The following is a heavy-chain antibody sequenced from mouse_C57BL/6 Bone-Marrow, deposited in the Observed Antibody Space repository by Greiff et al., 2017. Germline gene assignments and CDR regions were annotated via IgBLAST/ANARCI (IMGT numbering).Heavy chain of an antibody. D-gene: IGHD1-1*01. Sequence: EVQLQQSGPELVKPGASVQISCKASCYSFTGYYMNWVKQSPEKSLEWIGEINPSTGGTTYNQKFKAKATLTVDKSSSTAYMQLKSLTSEDSAVYYCAITTVVPFDYGGQGTTLTVSS. J-gene: IGHJ2*01. CDR2: INPSTGGT. CDR3: AITTVVPFDY. CDR1: CYSFTGYY. V-gene: IGHV1-42*01.